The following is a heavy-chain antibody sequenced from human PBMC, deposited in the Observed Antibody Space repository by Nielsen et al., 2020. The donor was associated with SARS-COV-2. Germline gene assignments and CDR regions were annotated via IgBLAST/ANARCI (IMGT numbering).Heavy chain of an antibody. J-gene: IGHJ6*02. CDR2: ISWNSGSR. Sequence: SLKISCATSGFSFDDYGMHWVRQAPGKGLEWVSGISWNSGSRGHADSVRGRFTISRDNAKKSLYLQMNNQRTEDTAVYYCAKSSNSDYYYYYGMDVWGQGTTVTVSS. CDR1: GFSFDDYG. CDR3: AKSSNSDYYYYYGMDV. D-gene: IGHD2-2*01. V-gene: IGHV3-9*01.